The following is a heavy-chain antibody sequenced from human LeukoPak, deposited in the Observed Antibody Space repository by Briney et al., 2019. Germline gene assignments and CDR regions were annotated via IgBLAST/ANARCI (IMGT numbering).Heavy chain of an antibody. D-gene: IGHD3-10*01. CDR3: ARGSGSYRFDP. Sequence: PSETLSLTCTVSGGSISSGDYYWSWIRQPPGKGLEWIGYIYYSGSTYYNPSLKSRVTILVDTSKNQFSLKLSSVTAADTAVYYCARGSGSYRFDPWGQGTLVTVSS. J-gene: IGHJ5*02. CDR2: IYYSGST. CDR1: GGSISSGDYY. V-gene: IGHV4-30-4*01.